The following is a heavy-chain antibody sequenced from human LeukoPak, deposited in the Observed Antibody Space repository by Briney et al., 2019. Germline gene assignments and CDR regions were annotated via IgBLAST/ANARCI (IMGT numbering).Heavy chain of an antibody. CDR1: GFTSSNYG. V-gene: IGHV3-23*01. J-gene: IGHJ4*02. CDR2: ISGSGGHT. D-gene: IGHD3-16*01. CDR3: AKDVRRGSTRPENFDY. Sequence: GGSLRLSCAASGFTSSNYGMSWVRQSPGKGLEWVSAISGSGGHTYYADSVKGRFTISRDNSKNTLYLEMTSLRGEDTAVYYCAKDVRRGSTRPENFDYWGQGTLVTVSS.